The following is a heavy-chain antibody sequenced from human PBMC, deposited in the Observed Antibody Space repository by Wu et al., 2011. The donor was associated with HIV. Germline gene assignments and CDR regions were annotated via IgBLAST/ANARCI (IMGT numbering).Heavy chain of an antibody. Sequence: QVQLVRSGAEVKKPGASVKVSCKASGYTFTSYDINWVRQATGQGLEWMGWMNPNSGNTGYAQKLQGRVTITRNTSISTVYMELSSLRSEDTAVYYCARDQHPGGYNLSPIEMVYYFYGMTSGPRDHGHRLL. D-gene: IGHD5-24*01. CDR2: MNPNSGNT. CDR1: GYTFTSYD. V-gene: IGHV1-8*03. J-gene: IGHJ6*02. CDR3: ARDQHPGGYNLSPIEMVYYFYGMTS.